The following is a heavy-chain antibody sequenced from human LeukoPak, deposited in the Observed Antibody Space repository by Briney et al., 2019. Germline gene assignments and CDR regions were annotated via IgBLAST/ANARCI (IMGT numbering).Heavy chain of an antibody. Sequence: ASVKVSCKASGYTFTGYYMHWVRQAPGQGLEWMGWINPNSGGTNYAQEFQCRVTMTRDTSISTAYMELSRLRSDDTAVYYCARGKYYYDNMYWGQGTLVTVSS. CDR2: INPNSGGT. D-gene: IGHD3-22*01. V-gene: IGHV1-2*02. J-gene: IGHJ4*02. CDR1: GYTFTGYY. CDR3: ARGKYYYDNMY.